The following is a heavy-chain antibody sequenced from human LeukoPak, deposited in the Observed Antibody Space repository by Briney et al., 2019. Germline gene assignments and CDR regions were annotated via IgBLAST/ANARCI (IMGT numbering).Heavy chain of an antibody. D-gene: IGHD3/OR15-3a*01. J-gene: IGHJ3*01. CDR3: ARRGLVAGIYDLVYGFDL. CDR1: GYSFTTYH. CDR2: VNPDNGNT. V-gene: IGHV1-8*03. Sequence: ASVKVSCKAAGYSFTTYHMNWVRQAPGQGPEWMGWVNPDNGNTGFAQKFQGRVTITQNSSVTTVYMELSSLTSEDTAVYYCARRGLVAGIYDLVYGFDLWGQGTMVTVSS.